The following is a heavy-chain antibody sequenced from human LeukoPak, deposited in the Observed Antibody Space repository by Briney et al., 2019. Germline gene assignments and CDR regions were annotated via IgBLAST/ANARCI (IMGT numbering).Heavy chain of an antibody. D-gene: IGHD4-11*01. CDR2: ISYDGSNK. Sequence: PGRSLRLSCAASGFTFSSYAMHWVRQAPGKGLEWVAVISYDGSNKYYADSVKGRFTISRDNSKNTLYLQMNSLRAEDTAVYYCARDRNYDNWFDPWGQGTLVTVSS. J-gene: IGHJ5*02. CDR3: ARDRNYDNWFDP. V-gene: IGHV3-30*04. CDR1: GFTFSSYA.